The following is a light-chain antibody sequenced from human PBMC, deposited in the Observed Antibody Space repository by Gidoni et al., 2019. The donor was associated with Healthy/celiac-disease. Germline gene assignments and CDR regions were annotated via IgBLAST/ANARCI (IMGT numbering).Light chain of an antibody. J-gene: IGLJ2*01. CDR3: QAWDSSTVV. V-gene: IGLV3-1*01. CDR2: QDS. Sequence: SYELTQPLPVSVSPGQTASITCPGDKLGDKYACWYQQKPGQSPVLVIYQDSKRPSGIPERFSGSNSGNTATLTISGTQAMDEADYYCQAWDSSTVVFGGGTKLTVL. CDR1: KLGDKY.